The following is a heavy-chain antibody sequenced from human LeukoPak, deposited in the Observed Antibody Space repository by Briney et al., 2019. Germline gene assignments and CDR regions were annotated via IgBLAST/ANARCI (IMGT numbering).Heavy chain of an antibody. J-gene: IGHJ5*02. CDR3: ARHDVAWNDVYWFDP. V-gene: IGHV3-33*01. CDR1: GFTFSHYG. Sequence: GGSLRLSCAASGFTFSHYGMHWVRQAPGKGLEWVAVIWYDGSKTYYADSVKGRFTISRDNSKNTLSLQMSSLRADDTAVYYCARHDVAWNDVYWFDPWGQGTLVTVSS. D-gene: IGHD1-1*01. CDR2: IWYDGSKT.